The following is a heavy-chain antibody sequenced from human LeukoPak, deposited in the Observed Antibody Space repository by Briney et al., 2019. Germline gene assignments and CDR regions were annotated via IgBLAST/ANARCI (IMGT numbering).Heavy chain of an antibody. CDR1: GGSLSSGGYY. CDR3: ARGQDPVHDRLQYFDY. CDR2: FYYSGST. D-gene: IGHD1-1*01. V-gene: IGHV4-31*01. J-gene: IGHJ4*02. Sequence: PSETLSLTCTVSGGSLSSGGYYWSWLRQHPGKGLEWLEHFYYSGSTYYNPSLKSQVTISVGTSKNQFSLKLGSVTAPDTAVYCCARGQDPVHDRLQYFDYGGQRTLDTVPS.